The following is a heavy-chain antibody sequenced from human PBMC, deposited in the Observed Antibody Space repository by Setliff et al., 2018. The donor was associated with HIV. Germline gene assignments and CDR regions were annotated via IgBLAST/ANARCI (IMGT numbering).Heavy chain of an antibody. CDR2: ISSYNDNT. V-gene: IGHV1-18*01. CDR1: GYSFTNYG. Sequence: GASVKVSCKASGYSFTNYGISWVRQAPGQGLEWMGWISSYNDNTNYALNLQGRVTMTTDTSTSTAYMELRSLRSDDTAVYYCARDDVGYCSGGSCYHLFDTFDIWGQRTVVTVSS. CDR3: ARDDVGYCSGGSCYHLFDTFDI. D-gene: IGHD2-15*01. J-gene: IGHJ3*02.